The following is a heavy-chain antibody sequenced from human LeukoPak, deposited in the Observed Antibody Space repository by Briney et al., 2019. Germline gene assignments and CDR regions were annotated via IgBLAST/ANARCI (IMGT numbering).Heavy chain of an antibody. V-gene: IGHV4-59*01. CDR2: ISYSVST. CDR1: GGSISSYY. J-gene: IGHJ4*02. CDR3: ARGSPFGSGSPSDY. Sequence: LETLSLTCTVSGGSISSYYWTWIRQPPGKGLEWIGHISYSVSTNYNPSLKSRVTVSMDTSKNQFSLKLNSMTAADTAVYYCARGSPFGSGSPSDYWGQGTLVTVSS. D-gene: IGHD3-10*01.